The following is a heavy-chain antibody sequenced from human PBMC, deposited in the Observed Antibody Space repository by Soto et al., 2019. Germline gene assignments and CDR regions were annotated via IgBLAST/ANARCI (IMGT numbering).Heavy chain of an antibody. CDR2: IYYSGST. Sequence: SETLALTCTVSGGSISIYYWSWIRQPPGKGLEWIGYIYYSGSTNYNPSPKSRVTISVDTSKNQFSLKLSSVTAADTAVYYCARGERENWFDPWGQGTLVTVSS. J-gene: IGHJ5*02. V-gene: IGHV4-59*01. CDR3: ARGERENWFDP. CDR1: GGSISIYY.